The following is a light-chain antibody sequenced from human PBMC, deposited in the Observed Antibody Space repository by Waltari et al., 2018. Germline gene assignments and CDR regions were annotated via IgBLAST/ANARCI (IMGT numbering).Light chain of an antibody. Sequence: QSALTQPRSVSGSPGQSVTISCPGTSSDVGGYNYVSWYQQPPGKAPKFMIYDVRERPSGVPDRFSGSKSGNTASLTISGLQAEDEADYYCCSYAGSYNLVFGGGTKLTVL. CDR1: SSDVGGYNY. CDR2: DVR. J-gene: IGLJ2*01. CDR3: CSYAGSYNLV. V-gene: IGLV2-11*01.